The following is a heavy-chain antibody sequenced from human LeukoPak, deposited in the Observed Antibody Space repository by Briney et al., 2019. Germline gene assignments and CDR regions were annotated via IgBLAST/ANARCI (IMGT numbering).Heavy chain of an antibody. V-gene: IGHV1-69*13. CDR3: ARDEVDGTMVRGVIIGGMDV. CDR2: IIPIFGTA. J-gene: IGHJ6*02. Sequence: SVKVSCKASGGTFSSYAISRVRQAPGQGLEWMGGIIPIFGTANYAQKFQGRVTITADESTSTAYMELSSLRSEDTAVYYCARDEVDGTMVRGVIIGGMDVWGQGTTVTVSS. D-gene: IGHD3-10*01. CDR1: GGTFSSYA.